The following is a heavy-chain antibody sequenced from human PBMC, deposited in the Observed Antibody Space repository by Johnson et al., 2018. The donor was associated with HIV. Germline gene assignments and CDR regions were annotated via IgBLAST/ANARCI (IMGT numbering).Heavy chain of an antibody. D-gene: IGHD6-6*01. CDR1: VFTFSSYA. J-gene: IGHJ3*02. CDR2: ISYDGSNK. Sequence: QVQLVESGGGVVQPGRSLRLSCAASVFTFSSYAMHWVRQAPGKGLEWVAVISYDGSNKYYADSVKGRFTISRDNSKNTLYLQMNSLRAEDTAVYYCARDILEDSSSVPDAFDSWGQGTMVTVSS. V-gene: IGHV3-30*04. CDR3: ARDILEDSSSVPDAFDS.